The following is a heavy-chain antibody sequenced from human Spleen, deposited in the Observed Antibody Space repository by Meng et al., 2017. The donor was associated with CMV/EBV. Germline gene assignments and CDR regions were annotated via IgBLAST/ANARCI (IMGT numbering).Heavy chain of an antibody. CDR3: VRGGGYYDF. CDR1: GGSISSSSYY. D-gene: IGHD2/OR15-2a*01. J-gene: IGHJ4*02. Sequence: SETLSLTCTVSGGSISSSSYYWGWIRQPPGKGLEWIGSIYYSGSTYYNPSLKSRVTISGDTSKNQFSLKLTSVTDADTAVYYCVRGGGYYDFWGQGTLVTVSS. V-gene: IGHV4-39*07. CDR2: IYYSGST.